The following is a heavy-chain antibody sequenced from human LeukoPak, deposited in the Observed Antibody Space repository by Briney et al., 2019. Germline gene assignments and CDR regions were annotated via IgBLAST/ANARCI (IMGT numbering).Heavy chain of an antibody. Sequence: GGSLRLSCAASGFTFSSYAMHWVRQAPGKGLEWVAVISYDGSNKYYADSVKGRFTISRDNSKNTLYLQMNSLRAEDTAVYYCASPMDDSSGYPYYYYGMDVWGQGTTVTVSS. J-gene: IGHJ6*02. D-gene: IGHD3-22*01. CDR1: GFTFSSYA. CDR2: ISYDGSNK. V-gene: IGHV3-30-3*01. CDR3: ASPMDDSSGYPYYYYGMDV.